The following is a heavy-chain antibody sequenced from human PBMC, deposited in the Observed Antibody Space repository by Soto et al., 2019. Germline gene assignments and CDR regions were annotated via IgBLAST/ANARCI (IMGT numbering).Heavy chain of an antibody. D-gene: IGHD4-17*01. CDR3: ASQTTVVNQDYYYYYGMDV. Sequence: ASVKVSCKASGYTFTSYAMHWVRQAPGQRLEWMGWINAGNGNTKYSQKFQGRVTITRDTSASTAYMELSSLRSEDTAVYYCASQTTVVNQDYYYYYGMDVWGQGTTVTVSS. CDR1: GYTFTSYA. CDR2: INAGNGNT. V-gene: IGHV1-3*01. J-gene: IGHJ6*02.